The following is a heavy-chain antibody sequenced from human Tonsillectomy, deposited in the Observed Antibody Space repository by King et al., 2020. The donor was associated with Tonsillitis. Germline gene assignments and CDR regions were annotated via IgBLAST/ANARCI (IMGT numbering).Heavy chain of an antibody. V-gene: IGHV3-30*17. CDR1: GFTFSSYA. CDR2: ISYDGRNN. Sequence: VQLVESGGGMVQPGRSLRLSCAASGFTFSSYAMHWGRQAPGKGLEWVAVISYDGRNNYYADSVKGRFTISSDNSKKTQFLQMNSLRAEDTAVYYCARDSTDYSYYYYMDVWGKGTTVTVSS. CDR3: ARDSTDYSYYYYMDV. J-gene: IGHJ6*03. D-gene: IGHD2-21*02.